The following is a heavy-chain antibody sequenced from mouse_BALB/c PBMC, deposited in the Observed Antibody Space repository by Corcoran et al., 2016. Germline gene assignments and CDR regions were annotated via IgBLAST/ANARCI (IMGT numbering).Heavy chain of an antibody. CDR1: GYTFTNYG. D-gene: IGHD2-10*02. CDR3: ARGKYGNYVGY. V-gene: IGHV9-1*02. CDR2: INTYTGEP. J-gene: IGHJ2*01. Sequence: QIQLVQSGPELKKPGETVKISCKASGYTFTNYGMNWVKQAPGKGLKWMGWINTYTGEPTYADDFKGRFAFSLETSASTAYLQINNLKNEDMATYFCARGKYGNYVGYWGQGTTLTVSS.